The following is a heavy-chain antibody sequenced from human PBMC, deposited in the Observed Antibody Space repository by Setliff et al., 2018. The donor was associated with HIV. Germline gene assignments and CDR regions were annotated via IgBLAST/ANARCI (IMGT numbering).Heavy chain of an antibody. CDR3: VKTSVGATGLYAFDI. J-gene: IGHJ3*02. CDR2: IYTTGST. CDR1: GGSIGSGSHY. Sequence: PSETLSLTCTVSGGSIGSGSHYWSWIRQPAGKGLEWIGHIYTTGSTNYNPSLKSRVTISADTSNNQFSLRLTSMTAADTAVYYCVKTSVGATGLYAFDIWGQGTMVTVSS. V-gene: IGHV4-61*09. D-gene: IGHD1-26*01.